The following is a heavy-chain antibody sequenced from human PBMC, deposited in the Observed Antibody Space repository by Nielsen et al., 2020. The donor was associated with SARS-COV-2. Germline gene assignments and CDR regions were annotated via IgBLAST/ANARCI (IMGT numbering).Heavy chain of an antibody. CDR1: GFTFSYYW. V-gene: IGHV3-7*03. CDR2: IKEDGSVT. J-gene: IGHJ3*02. Sequence: GESLKISCAASGFTFSYYWMFWLRQAPGKGLEWVASIKEDGSVTNYLDSVEGRFTISRDNAKNSLFLQMSSLRAEDTAAYYCARDPYTKVFDIWGQGTMVTVSS. D-gene: IGHD3-16*01. CDR3: ARDPYTKVFDI.